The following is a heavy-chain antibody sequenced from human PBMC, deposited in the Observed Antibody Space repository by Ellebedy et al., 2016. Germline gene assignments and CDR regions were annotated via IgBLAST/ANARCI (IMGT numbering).Heavy chain of an antibody. J-gene: IGHJ6*02. CDR2: ISSSSNTI. CDR1: GFIFSSYS. CDR3: GRTVVVRGGMDV. Sequence: GGSLRLSCAASGFIFSSYSMNWVRQAPGKGLEWVSYISSSSNTIYYADSVKGRFSISRDNAKNSLYLQMNSLRDEDTAVYYCGRTVVVRGGMDVWGQGTTVIVSS. V-gene: IGHV3-48*02. D-gene: IGHD2-2*01.